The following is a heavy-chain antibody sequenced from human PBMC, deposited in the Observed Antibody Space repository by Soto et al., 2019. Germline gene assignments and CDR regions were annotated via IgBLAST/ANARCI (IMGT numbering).Heavy chain of an antibody. Sequence: LRLSCAASGFTFDLYSMKWVRQAPGKGLEWVSSIISSNSFIYYADSVKGRFTISRDNAKNSLYLQMNSLRAEDTAVYYCARSWGRGYFDLWGRGTLVTVS. J-gene: IGHJ2*01. D-gene: IGHD7-27*01. CDR1: GFTFDLYS. CDR3: ARSWGRGYFDL. V-gene: IGHV3-21*01. CDR2: IISSNSFI.